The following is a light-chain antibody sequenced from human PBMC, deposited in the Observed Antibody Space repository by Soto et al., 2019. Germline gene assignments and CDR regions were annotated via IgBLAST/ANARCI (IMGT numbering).Light chain of an antibody. CDR3: QQYVSPPIT. J-gene: IGKJ5*01. Sequence: SPGTLSLSPGERATLSCRASQSVTSTYLGWYQQKPGQAPSLLIYGASSRATGIPDRFSGSGSGTDFTLTISRLEPEDFAVYYCQQYVSPPITFGQGTRLEIK. CDR1: QSVTSTY. CDR2: GAS. V-gene: IGKV3-20*01.